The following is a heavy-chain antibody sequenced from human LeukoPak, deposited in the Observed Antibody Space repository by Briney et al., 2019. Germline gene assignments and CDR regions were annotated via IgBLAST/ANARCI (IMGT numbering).Heavy chain of an antibody. J-gene: IGHJ4*02. CDR1: GGTFSSYG. Sequence: ASVKVSCEASGGTFSSYGISWVRQAPGQGLEWMGGIIPIFGTANYAQKFQGRVTITADESTSTAYMELSSLRSEDTAVYYCASGVYYDSSGYSFEYWGQGTLVTVSS. CDR2: IIPIFGTA. CDR3: ASGVYYDSSGYSFEY. V-gene: IGHV1-69*01. D-gene: IGHD3-22*01.